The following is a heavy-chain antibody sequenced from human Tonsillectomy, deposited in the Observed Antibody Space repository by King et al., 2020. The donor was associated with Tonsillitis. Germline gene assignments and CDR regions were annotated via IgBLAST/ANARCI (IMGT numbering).Heavy chain of an antibody. CDR2: ISAYNDNT. V-gene: IGHV1-18*01. D-gene: IGHD2-2*02. CDR3: ARDCHEPAAIVHYFYYYMDV. CDR1: GYILTSYG. Sequence: QLVQSGAEVKKPGASVKVSCKASGYILTSYGISWVRQAPGQGLEWMGWISAYNDNTNYAQKFQGRVTMTTDTSTSTAYMELRSLRSDDTAVYYCARDCHEPAAIVHYFYYYMDVWGTGTTVTVSS. J-gene: IGHJ6*03.